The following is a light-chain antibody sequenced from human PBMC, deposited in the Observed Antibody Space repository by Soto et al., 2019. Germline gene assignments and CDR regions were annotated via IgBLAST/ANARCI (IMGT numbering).Light chain of an antibody. Sequence: DIQMTQSPSTLSASVGDRVTITCRASQSISSWLAWYQQRAGKAPKLLIFDASTLEGGVPSRFSGSGSGTELTLTISSLQPDDSATYFCQQYKSYSPWTFGQGTKVEIK. V-gene: IGKV1-5*01. CDR1: QSISSW. J-gene: IGKJ1*01. CDR2: DAS. CDR3: QQYKSYSPWT.